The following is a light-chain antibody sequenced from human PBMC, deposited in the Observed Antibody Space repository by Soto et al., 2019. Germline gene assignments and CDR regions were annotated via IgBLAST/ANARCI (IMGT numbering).Light chain of an antibody. CDR2: AAS. CDR1: QSISSY. Sequence: DIQMTQSPSSLSASVGDRFTITCRASQSISSYLNCYQQKPGKAPKLLIYAASSLQSGVPSRFSGSGSGTDFTLTISSLQPEDFATYYCQNYNSYSEEFGQGTKVDIK. V-gene: IGKV1-39*01. J-gene: IGKJ1*01. CDR3: QNYNSYSEE.